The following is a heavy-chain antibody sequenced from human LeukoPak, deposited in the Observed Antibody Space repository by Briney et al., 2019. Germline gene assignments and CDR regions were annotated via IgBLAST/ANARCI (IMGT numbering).Heavy chain of an antibody. CDR2: ISAYNGNT. CDR3: ATLVVSGSEFDY. CDR1: GYTFTSYG. V-gene: IGHV1-18*01. Sequence: ASVNVSCKASGYTFTSYGISWVRQAPGQGLEWMGWISAYNGNTNYAQKLQGRVTMTTDTSTSTAYMELRSLRSDDTAVYYCATLVVSGSEFDYWGQGTLVTVSS. D-gene: IGHD5-12*01. J-gene: IGHJ4*02.